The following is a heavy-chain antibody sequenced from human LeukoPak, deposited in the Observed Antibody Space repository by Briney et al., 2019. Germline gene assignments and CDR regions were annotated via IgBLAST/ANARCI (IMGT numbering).Heavy chain of an antibody. CDR3: AKGVYYDFWSGPNWFDP. CDR2: ISGSGGST. J-gene: IGHJ5*02. D-gene: IGHD3-3*01. CDR1: EFTFSSYA. V-gene: IGHV3-23*01. Sequence: GGSLRLSCAASEFTFSSYAMSWVRQAPGKGLEWVSAISGSGGSTYYADSVKGRFTISRDNSKNTLYLQMNSLRAEDTAVYYCAKGVYYDFWSGPNWFDPWGQGTLVTVSS.